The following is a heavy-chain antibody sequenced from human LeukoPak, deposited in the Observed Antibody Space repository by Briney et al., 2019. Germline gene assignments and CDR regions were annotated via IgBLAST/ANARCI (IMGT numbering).Heavy chain of an antibody. CDR1: GGSFSGYY. D-gene: IGHD6-19*01. J-gene: IGHJ5*02. CDR3: ARFIGGGWYGNWFDP. Sequence: EPSETLSLTCAVYGGSFSGYYWSWIRQPPGKGLEWIGEINHSGSTNYNPSLKSRVTISVDTSKNQFSLKLSSVTAADTAVYYCARFIGGGWYGNWFDPWGQGTLVTVSS. CDR2: INHSGST. V-gene: IGHV4-34*01.